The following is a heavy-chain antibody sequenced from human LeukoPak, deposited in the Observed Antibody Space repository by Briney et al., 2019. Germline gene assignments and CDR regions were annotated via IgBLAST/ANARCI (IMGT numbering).Heavy chain of an antibody. CDR2: ITESGGNT. Sequence: GGSLRLSCAASEFPFRNYAMSWVRQAPGKGLEWVSAITESGGNTYHADSVKGRFTTSRDNSKNTLFLQMYSLRVEDTAVYYCAKGSSSSRPYYFDYWGQGTLVTVSS. V-gene: IGHV3-23*01. D-gene: IGHD6-6*01. CDR1: EFPFRNYA. CDR3: AKGSSSSRPYYFDY. J-gene: IGHJ4*02.